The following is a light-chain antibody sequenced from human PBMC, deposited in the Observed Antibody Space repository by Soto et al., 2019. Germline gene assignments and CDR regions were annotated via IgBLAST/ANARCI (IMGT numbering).Light chain of an antibody. CDR1: QIISNR. V-gene: IGKV1-5*03. CDR3: QHYGPSSP. Sequence: DIQMTQSPSTLSASVGDRVTITCRASQIISNRLAWYQQKPGKAPKLLIYKTSSVESGVPARFSGRGSGTEFTLTISLPKPDDFATYECQHYGPSSPFGRGTKVEIK. J-gene: IGKJ4*02. CDR2: KTS.